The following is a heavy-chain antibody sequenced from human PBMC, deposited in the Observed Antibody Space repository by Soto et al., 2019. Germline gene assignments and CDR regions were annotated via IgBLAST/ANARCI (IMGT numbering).Heavy chain of an antibody. Sequence: QVQLVESGGGVVQPGRSLRLSCAASGFTFSSYAMHWVRQAPGKGLEWVAVISYDGSNKYDAASVKGRFTISIDNSKNPRYLQMSCRGAEYTAVDYCARSRGIVDTLGAYYFDSWGQGTLVTVSS. CDR3: ARSRGIVDTLGAYYFDS. V-gene: IGHV3-30-3*01. D-gene: IGHD1-26*01. J-gene: IGHJ4*02. CDR1: GFTFSSYA. CDR2: ISYDGSNK.